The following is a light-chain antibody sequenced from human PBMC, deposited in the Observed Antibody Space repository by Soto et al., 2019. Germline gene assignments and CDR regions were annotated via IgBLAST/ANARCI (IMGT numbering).Light chain of an antibody. J-gene: IGKJ1*01. CDR2: KAS. CDR3: QQYNSYSGT. V-gene: IGKV1-5*03. Sequence: IQMTQCPSTLSASAGDSVTITCRASQRFXSWLCWCQQKPGKAPKLLXDKASSLERGVPSRFSGSGSATEFTLTISSLQPDDFATYYCQQYNSYSGTFGQGTKVDIK. CDR1: QRFXSW.